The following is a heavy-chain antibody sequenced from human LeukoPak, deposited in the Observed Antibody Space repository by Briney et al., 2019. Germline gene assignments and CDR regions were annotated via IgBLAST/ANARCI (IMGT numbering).Heavy chain of an antibody. CDR1: GGSFSGYY. J-gene: IGHJ5*02. Sequence: SETLSLTCAVYGGSFSGYYWSWIRQPPGKGLEWIGEINHSGSTNYNPSLKSRVTISVDTSKNQFSLKLSSVTAADTAVYYCARGLGYYDILTGYSPLTTNWFDPWGQGTLVTVSS. CDR2: INHSGST. D-gene: IGHD3-9*01. V-gene: IGHV4-34*01. CDR3: ARGLGYYDILTGYSPLTTNWFDP.